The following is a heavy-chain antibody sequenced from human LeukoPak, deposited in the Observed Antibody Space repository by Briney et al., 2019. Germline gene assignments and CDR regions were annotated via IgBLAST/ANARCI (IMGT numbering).Heavy chain of an antibody. D-gene: IGHD5-18*01. CDR1: GGSISSSSYY. Sequence: SETLSLTCTVSGGSISSSSYYWGWIRQPPGKGLEWIGSIYYSGSTYHNPSLKSRVTISVDTSKNQFSLKLSSVTAADTAMYYCAREGHSYGYEYGGQGTLVTVSS. CDR2: IYYSGST. J-gene: IGHJ4*02. V-gene: IGHV4-39*07. CDR3: AREGHSYGYEY.